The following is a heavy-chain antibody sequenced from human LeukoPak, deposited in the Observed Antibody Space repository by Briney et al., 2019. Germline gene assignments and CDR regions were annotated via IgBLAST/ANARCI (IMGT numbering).Heavy chain of an antibody. V-gene: IGHV4-59*01. CDR1: GGSISSYF. Sequence: SETLSLTCTVSGGSISSYFWSWIRQPPEKGLEWIGYIYYSGSTNYNPSLKSRVTISVDTSKNQFSLKLSSVTAADTAVYYCARVLPGVVVVAATSPFGWFDPWGQGTLVTVSS. CDR3: ARVLPGVVVVAATSPFGWFDP. J-gene: IGHJ5*02. CDR2: IYYSGST. D-gene: IGHD2-15*01.